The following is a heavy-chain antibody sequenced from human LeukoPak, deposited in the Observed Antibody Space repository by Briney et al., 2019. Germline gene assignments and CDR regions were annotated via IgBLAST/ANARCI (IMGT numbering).Heavy chain of an antibody. CDR2: ISAYNGNT. Sequence: ASVKVSCKASGYTFTSYGISWVRQAPGQGLEGMGWISAYNGNTNYAQKLQGRVTMTTDTSTSTAYMELRSLRSDDTAVYYCAREKRGSSWSRVSYYVMDVWGQGTTVTVSS. D-gene: IGHD6-13*01. J-gene: IGHJ6*02. CDR1: GYTFTSYG. V-gene: IGHV1-18*01. CDR3: AREKRGSSWSRVSYYVMDV.